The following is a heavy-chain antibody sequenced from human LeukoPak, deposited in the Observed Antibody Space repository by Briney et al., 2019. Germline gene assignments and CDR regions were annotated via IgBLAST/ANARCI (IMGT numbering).Heavy chain of an antibody. D-gene: IGHD3-10*01. CDR3: AKGITYYYGSGSYSTFDY. J-gene: IGHJ4*02. Sequence: GGSLRLSCAASGFTFSSYGMHWVRQAPGKGLEWVAVISYDGSNKYYADSVKGRFTISRDNSKNTLYLQMNSLRAEDTAVYYCAKGITYYYGSGSYSTFDYWGQGTRVTVSS. CDR2: ISYDGSNK. V-gene: IGHV3-30*18. CDR1: GFTFSSYG.